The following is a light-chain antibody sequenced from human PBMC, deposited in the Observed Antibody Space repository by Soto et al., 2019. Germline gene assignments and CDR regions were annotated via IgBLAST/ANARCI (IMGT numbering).Light chain of an antibody. V-gene: IGKV3-15*01. CDR3: QQFNNWPRT. CDR1: QSVSSN. Sequence: EIVMTQSPATLSVSQGERATLSCRASQSVSSNLAWYQQKPGQAPRLLIYGASTRATGIPARFSGSGSGTEFTLTISSLQSEDFAVYYCQQFNNWPRTFGQGIRVDIK. CDR2: GAS. J-gene: IGKJ1*01.